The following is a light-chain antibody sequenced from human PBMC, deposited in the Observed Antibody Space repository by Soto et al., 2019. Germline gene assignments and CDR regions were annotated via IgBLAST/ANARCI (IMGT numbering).Light chain of an antibody. CDR2: DVS. V-gene: IGLV2-14*01. CDR1: SSDVGGYNY. Sequence: QSVLTQPASVSGSPGQSITISCTGTSSDVGGYNYVSWYQQHPGKAPKLMIYDVSNRPSGVSNRFSGSKSGNTASLTISGLQAEYEADYYCSSYTRSSTPYVFGTGTKLTVL. CDR3: SSYTRSSTPYV. J-gene: IGLJ1*01.